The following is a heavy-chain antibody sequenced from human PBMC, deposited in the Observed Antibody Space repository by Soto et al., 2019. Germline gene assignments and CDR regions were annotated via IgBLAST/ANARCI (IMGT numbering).Heavy chain of an antibody. V-gene: IGHV1-3*01. D-gene: IGHD6-13*01. J-gene: IGHJ5*01. CDR2: INAANGET. CDR3: AKSGASSPGNWFDS. CDR1: GYTFTSHA. Sequence: QVQLVQSGAEVKKPGASVKVPCKASGYTFTSHAIHWVRQAPGQRLEWMGWINAANGETKYSQEFQGRVTITRDTSASTAYVELNSLTSEDTAVYYCAKSGASSPGNWFDSWGQGTLVTVSS.